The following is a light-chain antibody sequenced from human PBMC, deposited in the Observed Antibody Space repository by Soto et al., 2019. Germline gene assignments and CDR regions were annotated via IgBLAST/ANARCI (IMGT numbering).Light chain of an antibody. CDR2: GAS. Sequence: EIVLRQSPGTLSLSPGERVTLSCRASQSVSSTYLAWYQQKPGQAPRLLIYGASSRATGIPDRFSGSGSGTDFTVTISRLEPEDFAVYYCQQYGSSPPTTFGQGTRLEIK. J-gene: IGKJ5*01. V-gene: IGKV3-20*01. CDR3: QQYGSSPPTT. CDR1: QSVSSTY.